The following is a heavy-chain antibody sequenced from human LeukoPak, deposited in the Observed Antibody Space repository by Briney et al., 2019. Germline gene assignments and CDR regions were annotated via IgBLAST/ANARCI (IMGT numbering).Heavy chain of an antibody. CDR1: GGTFSSYA. J-gene: IGHJ4*02. CDR2: IIPISGTA. CDR3: ARAWRYCSGGSCLLAY. V-gene: IGHV1-69*05. Sequence: SVKVSCKASGGTFSSYAISWVRQAPGQGLEWMGRIIPISGTANYAQKFQGRVTITTDESTSTAYMELSSLRSEDTAVYYCARAWRYCSGGSCLLAYWGQGTLVTVSS. D-gene: IGHD2-15*01.